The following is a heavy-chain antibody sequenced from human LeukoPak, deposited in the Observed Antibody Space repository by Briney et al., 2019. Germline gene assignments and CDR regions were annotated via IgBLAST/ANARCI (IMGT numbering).Heavy chain of an antibody. CDR1: GFTFSSYG. CDR3: ARDFSS. V-gene: IGHV3-30*03. CDR2: ISYDGSNK. Sequence: PGRSLRLSCAASGFTFSSYGMHWVRQAPGKGLEWVAVISYDGSNKYYADSVKGRFTISRDNSKNTLYLQMNSLRVDDTAVYYCARDFSSWGQGTLVTVSS. J-gene: IGHJ5*02.